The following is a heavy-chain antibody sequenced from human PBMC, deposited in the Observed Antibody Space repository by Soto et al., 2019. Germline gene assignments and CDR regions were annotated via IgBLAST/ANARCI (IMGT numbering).Heavy chain of an antibody. CDR1: GFTFSSYA. J-gene: IGHJ4*02. D-gene: IGHD3-22*01. CDR2: ISGSGGST. CDR3: AKMPRYYDSSGLASLQDY. V-gene: IGHV3-23*01. Sequence: GGSLRLSCAASGFTFSSYAMSWVRQAPGKGLEWVSAISGSGGSTYYADSVKGRFTISRDNSKNTLYLQMNSLRAEDTAVYYCAKMPRYYDSSGLASLQDYWGQGTLVTVSS.